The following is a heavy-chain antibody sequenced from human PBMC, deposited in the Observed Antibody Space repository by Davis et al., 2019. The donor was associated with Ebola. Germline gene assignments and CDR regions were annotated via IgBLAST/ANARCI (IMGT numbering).Heavy chain of an antibody. CDR2: IKSKTDGGTT. CDR1: GLTFSNAW. CDR3: TTATMTIFGVVPRGHPNFYGLDV. J-gene: IGHJ6*02. V-gene: IGHV3-15*01. D-gene: IGHD3-3*01. Sequence: GGSLRLSCAASGLTFSNAWMSWVRQAPGKGLEWVGRIKSKTDGGTTDYAAPVKGRFTISRDDSKNTLHLQMNSLNTEDTAVYYCTTATMTIFGVVPRGHPNFYGLDVWGQGTTVIVSS.